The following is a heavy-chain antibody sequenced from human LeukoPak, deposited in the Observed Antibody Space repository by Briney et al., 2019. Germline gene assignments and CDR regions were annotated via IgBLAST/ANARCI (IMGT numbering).Heavy chain of an antibody. CDR1: GFTFSRYY. CDR3: ATTVTTGGGAFDI. J-gene: IGHJ3*02. V-gene: IGHV3-74*01. Sequence: GGSLRLSCTASGFTFSRYYMHWVRQAPGKGLVWVSRLKSDGGDTRFADSVKGRFAISRDNAKDTLYLQMNSLRVEDTAVYYCATTVTTGGGAFDIWGQGTMVTVSS. D-gene: IGHD4-17*01. CDR2: LKSDGGDT.